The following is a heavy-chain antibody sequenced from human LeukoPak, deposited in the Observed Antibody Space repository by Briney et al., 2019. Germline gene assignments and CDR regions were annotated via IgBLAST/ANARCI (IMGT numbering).Heavy chain of an antibody. CDR3: ANYFGYNKKALDC. D-gene: IGHD1-14*01. CDR1: GFTFSSYA. J-gene: IGHJ4*02. CDR2: ISSSGGNT. Sequence: GGSLRLSCAASGFTFSSYAMSWVRQAPGKGPEWVSAISSSGGNTYYADSVKGRFTISRSNSKNTLYLQMTSLRTEDTAVYYCANYFGYNKKALDCWGQGTLVTVSS. V-gene: IGHV3-23*01.